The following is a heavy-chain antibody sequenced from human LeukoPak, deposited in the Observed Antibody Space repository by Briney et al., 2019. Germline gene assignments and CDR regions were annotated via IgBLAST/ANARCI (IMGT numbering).Heavy chain of an antibody. CDR2: IKQDGSEK. Sequence: PGGSLRLSCAASGFTFSSCWMSWVRQAPGKGLEWVANIKQDGSEKYYVDSVKGRFTISRDNAKNSLYLQMNSLRAEDTAVYYCARDESWGQGALVTVSS. V-gene: IGHV3-7*01. J-gene: IGHJ5*02. CDR3: ARDES. CDR1: GFTFSSCW.